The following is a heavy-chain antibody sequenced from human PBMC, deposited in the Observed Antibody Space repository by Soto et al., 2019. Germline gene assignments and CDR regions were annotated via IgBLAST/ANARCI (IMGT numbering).Heavy chain of an antibody. V-gene: IGHV3-23*01. CDR3: AKDAQGFLEWLPVFDY. CDR1: GFTFSSYA. J-gene: IGHJ4*02. D-gene: IGHD3-3*01. CDR2: ISGSGGST. Sequence: GGSLRLSCAASGFTFSSYAMSWVRQAPGKGLEWVSAISGSGGSTYYADSVKDRFTISRDNSKNTLYLQMNSLRAEDTAVYYCAKDAQGFLEWLPVFDYWGQGTLVTVS.